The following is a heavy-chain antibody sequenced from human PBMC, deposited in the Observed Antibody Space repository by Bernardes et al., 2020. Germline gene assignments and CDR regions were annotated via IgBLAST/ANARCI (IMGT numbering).Heavy chain of an antibody. V-gene: IGHV3-21*04. CDR2: ISSSSSYI. CDR3: EKDLYGMDV. J-gene: IGHJ6*04. CDR1: GFTFSSCS. Sequence: WGTLRLSCAASGFTFSSCSMNWVRKAPGKGLEWVSSISSSSSYIYYADSVKGRFTISRDNSNNTLYLQMNSLTAEDTAVYYCEKDLYGMDVWGKGTTVTVSS.